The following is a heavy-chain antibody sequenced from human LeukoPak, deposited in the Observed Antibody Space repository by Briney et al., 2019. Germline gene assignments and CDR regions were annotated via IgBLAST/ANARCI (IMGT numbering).Heavy chain of an antibody. D-gene: IGHD3-22*01. V-gene: IGHV4-59*06. CDR2: IYYSGST. Sequence: SETLSLTCTVSGGSISSYYWSWIRQHPGKGLEWTGYIYYSGSTYYNPSLKSRVTISVDTSKNQFSLKLSSVTAADTAVYYCARVSYYYDSSGYRYDAFDIWGQGTMVTVSS. CDR1: GGSISSYY. J-gene: IGHJ3*02. CDR3: ARVSYYYDSSGYRYDAFDI.